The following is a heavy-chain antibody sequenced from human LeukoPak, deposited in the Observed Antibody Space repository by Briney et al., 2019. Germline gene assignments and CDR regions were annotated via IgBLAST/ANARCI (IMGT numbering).Heavy chain of an antibody. CDR1: GFTFDDYA. Sequence: PGGSLRLSCAASGFTFDDYAMHWVRQAPGKGLEWVSGISWNSGSIGYADSVKGRFTISRDNAKNTLYLQMNSLRAEDTAVYYCAKGKGGRTLWDSNWGYFDYWGQGTLVTVSS. J-gene: IGHJ4*02. CDR2: ISWNSGSI. D-gene: IGHD4-11*01. V-gene: IGHV3-9*01. CDR3: AKGKGGRTLWDSNWGYFDY.